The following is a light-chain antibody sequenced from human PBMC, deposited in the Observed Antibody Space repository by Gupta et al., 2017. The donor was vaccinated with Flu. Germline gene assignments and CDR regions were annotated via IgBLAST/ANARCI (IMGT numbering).Light chain of an antibody. CDR1: RGIAAW. CDR2: SAS. Sequence: PSSVSASVGDRVTITCRASRGIAAWLAWYQQKPGIAPKFLIYSASNLQTGVPSRFSRSGSVTNFTLTISSLQPEDFATYYCQKSNTFPFTFGHGTKVD. V-gene: IGKV1D-12*01. J-gene: IGKJ3*01. CDR3: QKSNTFPFT.